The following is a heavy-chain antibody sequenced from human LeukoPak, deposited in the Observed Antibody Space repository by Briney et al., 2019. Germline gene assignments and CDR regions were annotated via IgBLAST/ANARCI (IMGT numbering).Heavy chain of an antibody. CDR2: INHSGST. D-gene: IGHD6-13*01. Sequence: SETLSLSCAVYGGSFSGYYWSWIRQPAGKGLEWIGEINHSGSTNYNPSLKSRVTISVDTSKNQFSLKLSSVTAADTAVYYCARGDSSWYFDYWGQGTLVTVSS. J-gene: IGHJ4*02. V-gene: IGHV4-34*01. CDR3: ARGDSSWYFDY. CDR1: GGSFSGYY.